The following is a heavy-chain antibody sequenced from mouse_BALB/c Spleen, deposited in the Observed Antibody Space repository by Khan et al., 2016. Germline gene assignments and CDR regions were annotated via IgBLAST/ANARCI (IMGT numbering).Heavy chain of an antibody. CDR2: IWGDGTT. CDR1: GFSLIAYG. V-gene: IGHV2-6-7*01. CDR3: ARDGSGYYAIAY. J-gene: IGHJ4*01. D-gene: IGHD2-2*01. Sequence: QVQLKQSGPGLVAPSQSLSITCTVSGFSLIAYGVNWVRQPPGKSLEWLGMIWGDGTTDYNSALKSRLNITKDNSKSQVFLKMNSLQTDDTARYXCARDGSGYYAIAYWGQGTSVTVSP.